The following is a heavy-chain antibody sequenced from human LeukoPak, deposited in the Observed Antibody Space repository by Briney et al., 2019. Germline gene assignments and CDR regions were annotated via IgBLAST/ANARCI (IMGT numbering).Heavy chain of an antibody. D-gene: IGHD4-23*01. J-gene: IGHJ4*02. CDR1: GGSISSSNW. Sequence: MTSETLSLTCAVSGGSISSSNWWSWVRQPPGKGLEWIGEIYHSGSTNYNPSLKSRVTISVDKSKNQFSLKLSSVTPADTAVYYCARDLLNEGNHLDYWGQGTLVTVSS. V-gene: IGHV4-4*02. CDR2: IYHSGST. CDR3: ARDLLNEGNHLDY.